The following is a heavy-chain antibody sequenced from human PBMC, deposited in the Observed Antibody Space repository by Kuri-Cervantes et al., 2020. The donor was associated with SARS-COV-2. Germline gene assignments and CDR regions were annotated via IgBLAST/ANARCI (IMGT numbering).Heavy chain of an antibody. V-gene: IGHV3-30*02. Sequence: GESLKISCAASGFTFSNYGMHWVRQAPGKGLEWVTFLRYDGGEKHYADSVKGRFTISRDNSKNTLYLEMNSLRVEDTAVYYCARDRARYSDILTGAFDYWGQGTLVTVSS. J-gene: IGHJ4*02. CDR1: GFTFSNYG. CDR2: LRYDGGEK. D-gene: IGHD3-9*01. CDR3: ARDRARYSDILTGAFDY.